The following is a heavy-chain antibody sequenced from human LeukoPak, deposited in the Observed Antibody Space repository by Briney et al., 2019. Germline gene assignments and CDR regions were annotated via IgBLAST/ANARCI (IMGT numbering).Heavy chain of an antibody. CDR1: GFTFSSFA. Sequence: GSLRLSCSASGFTFSSFAIHWIRQPPGKGLEWIGYIYYTGTTTYNPSLKSRVTISVDTSKNQFSLKLSSVTAADTAVYYCARRGGLNRGYWYFDLWGRGTLVTVSS. CDR3: ARRGGLNRGYWYFDL. D-gene: IGHD3-16*01. V-gene: IGHV4-59*01. CDR2: IYYTGTT. J-gene: IGHJ2*01.